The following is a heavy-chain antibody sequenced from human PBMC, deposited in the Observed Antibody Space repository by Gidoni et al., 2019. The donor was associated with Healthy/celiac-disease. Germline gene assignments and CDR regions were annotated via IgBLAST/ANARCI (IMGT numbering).Heavy chain of an antibody. CDR3: ARGGPDYDYVWGIAYYMDV. V-gene: IGHV3-13*01. J-gene: IGHJ6*03. D-gene: IGHD3-16*01. CDR1: VFPFSSSD. CDR2: IGTAGDT. Sequence: EVQLVESGGGLVQPGGSLRLSCSASVFPFSSSDIHWVRQAKGKGLEWDSAIGTAGDTYYPGSVKGRFTSSRENAKNSLYLQMNSLRAGDTAVYYCARGGPDYDYVWGIAYYMDVWGKGTTVTVSS.